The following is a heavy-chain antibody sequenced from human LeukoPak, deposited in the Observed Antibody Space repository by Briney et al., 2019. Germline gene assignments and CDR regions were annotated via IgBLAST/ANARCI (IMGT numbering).Heavy chain of an antibody. CDR1: GFTFSSYG. D-gene: IGHD3-22*01. CDR3: AREYPERYYYDSSPWYYYYGMDV. V-gene: IGHV3-30*03. J-gene: IGHJ6*02. Sequence: QPGRSLRLSCAASGFTFSSYGMHWVRQAPGKGLEWVAVISYDGSNKYYADSVKGRFTISRDNSKNTLYLQMNSLRAEDTAVYYCAREYPERYYYDSSPWYYYYGMDVWGQGTTVTVSS. CDR2: ISYDGSNK.